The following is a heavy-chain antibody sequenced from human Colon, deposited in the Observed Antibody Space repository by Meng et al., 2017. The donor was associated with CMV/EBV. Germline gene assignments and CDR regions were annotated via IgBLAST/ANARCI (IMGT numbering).Heavy chain of an antibody. CDR3: ARDRSGLRYCSSTSCLSYGMDV. CDR2: IIPILGVA. J-gene: IGHJ6*02. D-gene: IGHD2-2*01. Sequence: SVTVSCEASGGTFSSYAISCVRQAPGHGLEWMGGIIPILGVANYAQKFQGRVTITEDKSTSTAYMELSSLRSEDTAVYYCARDRSGLRYCSSTSCLSYGMDVWGQGTTVTVSS. CDR1: GGTFSSYA. V-gene: IGHV1-69*10.